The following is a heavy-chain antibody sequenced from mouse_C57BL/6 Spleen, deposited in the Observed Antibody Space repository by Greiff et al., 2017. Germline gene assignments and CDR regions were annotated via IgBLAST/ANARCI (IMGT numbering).Heavy chain of an antibody. D-gene: IGHD3-3*01. CDR1: GYTFTSYW. J-gene: IGHJ2*01. Sequence: QVQLQQPGAELVRPGSSVKLSCKASGYTFTSYWMDWVKQRPGQGLEWIGNIYPSDSETHYNQKFKDKATLTVDKSSSTAYMQLSSLTSEDSAVXYCARRRASYLDYWGQGTTLTVSS. CDR2: IYPSDSET. CDR3: ARRRASYLDY. V-gene: IGHV1-61*01.